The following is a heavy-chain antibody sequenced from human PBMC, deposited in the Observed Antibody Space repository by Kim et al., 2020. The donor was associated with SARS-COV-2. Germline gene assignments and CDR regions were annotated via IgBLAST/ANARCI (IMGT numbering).Heavy chain of an antibody. CDR3: ARAPNGRRCNWNDYYYYGMDV. D-gene: IGHD1-1*01. V-gene: IGHV3-30*04. J-gene: IGHJ6*02. CDR1: GFTFSSYA. CDR2: ITYDGSNK. Sequence: GGSLRLSCAASGFTFSSYAMHWVRQAPGKGLEWVAVITYDGSNKYYADSVKGRFTISRDNSKNTLYLQMNSLRAEDTAVYYCARAPNGRRCNWNDYYYYGMDVWGQGTTVTVSS.